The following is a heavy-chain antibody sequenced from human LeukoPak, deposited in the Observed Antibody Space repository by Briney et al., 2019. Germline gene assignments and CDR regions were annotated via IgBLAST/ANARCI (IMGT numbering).Heavy chain of an antibody. CDR1: GDSMRSYF. J-gene: IGHJ6*02. CDR3: ARQLGQRDLTWDV. D-gene: IGHD1/OR15-1a*01. CDR2: IYYSGAI. Sequence: PSETLSLTCTVSGDSMRSYFWSWIRQPPGKGLEWIGYIYYSGAINYNPFLKSRVTISVDASKNQFSLNLNSVTAADTAVYYCARQLGQRDLTWDVWGQGTTVTVSS. V-gene: IGHV4-59*08.